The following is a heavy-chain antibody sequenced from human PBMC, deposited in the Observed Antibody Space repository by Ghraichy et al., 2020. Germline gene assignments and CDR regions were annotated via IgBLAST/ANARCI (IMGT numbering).Heavy chain of an antibody. D-gene: IGHD2-8*01. CDR1: GFSFSDFA. CDR3: TRGKAYCTPTTCPSDAFDR. CDR2: ISGTGGST. Sequence: GGSLRLSCAASGFSFSDFAMNWVRQAPGKGLEWVSTISGTGGSTYYADSVRGRFTISRHNSESTLFLQMIALRGDDTATYFCTRGKAYCTPTTCPSDAFDRWGQGTMVTVSS. V-gene: IGHV3-23*01. J-gene: IGHJ3*01.